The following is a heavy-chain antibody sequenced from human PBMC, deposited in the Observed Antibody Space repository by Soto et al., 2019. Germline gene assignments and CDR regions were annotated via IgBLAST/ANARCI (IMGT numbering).Heavy chain of an antibody. CDR3: SSHFLLAAAGFDY. J-gene: IGHJ4*02. V-gene: IGHV1-69*06. D-gene: IGHD6-13*01. Sequence: QVQLVQSGAEVKKPGSSVKVSCKASGGTFSSYAISWVRQAPGQGLEWMGGIIPIFGTAHYAQKLQGRVTITADKSTSTAYMELSSLRSEDTAVYYGSSHFLLAAAGFDYWGQGTLVTVSS. CDR1: GGTFSSYA. CDR2: IIPIFGTA.